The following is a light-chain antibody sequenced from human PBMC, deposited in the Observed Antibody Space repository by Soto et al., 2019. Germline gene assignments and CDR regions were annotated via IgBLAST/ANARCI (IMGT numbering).Light chain of an antibody. CDR1: QDSSYY. CDR3: QQYNNWPGT. V-gene: IGKV1-33*01. Sequence: DIQMAQPTSSLSASVGGRVTTTRQASQDSSYYLNWYQQKPGKAPKLLIYDASKLETGVPSRFSGSGSGTDFTFTITSLQSEDSAVYYCQQYNNWPGTFGQGTKVDI. CDR2: DAS. J-gene: IGKJ1*01.